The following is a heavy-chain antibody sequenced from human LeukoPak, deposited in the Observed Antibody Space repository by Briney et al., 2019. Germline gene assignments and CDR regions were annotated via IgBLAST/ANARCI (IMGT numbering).Heavy chain of an antibody. Sequence: GGSLRLSCAASGFTFSSYTMNGVRQAPGKGLEWVAYISTSSSAIYYADAVKGRFTISRDNAKNSLYLQMNSLRDEDTAVYYCARSGGSDYWGQGTLVTVSS. V-gene: IGHV3-48*02. D-gene: IGHD3-16*01. J-gene: IGHJ4*02. CDR1: GFTFSSYT. CDR3: ARSGGSDY. CDR2: ISTSSSAI.